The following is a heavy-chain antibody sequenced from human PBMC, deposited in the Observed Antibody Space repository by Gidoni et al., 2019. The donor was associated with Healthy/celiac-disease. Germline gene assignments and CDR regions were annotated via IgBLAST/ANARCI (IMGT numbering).Heavy chain of an antibody. CDR1: GYTFNSYG. Sequence: QVQLVQSGAKVKKPGASVKVACKASGYTFNSYGIIWVRQAPGQGLEWMGWISAYNGNTNYAQKPQGRVTMTTDTSTRTAYMELRSLRSDDPAVYYCARGAYYDFWSGYTSYYYYYMDVWGKGTTVTVAS. J-gene: IGHJ6*03. V-gene: IGHV1-18*04. D-gene: IGHD3-3*01. CDR3: ARGAYYDFWSGYTSYYYYYMDV. CDR2: ISAYNGNT.